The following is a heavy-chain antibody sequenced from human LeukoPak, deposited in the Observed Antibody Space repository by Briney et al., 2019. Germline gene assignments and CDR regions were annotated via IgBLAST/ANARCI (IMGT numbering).Heavy chain of an antibody. J-gene: IGHJ4*02. CDR3: ARGSYYYGSGSSPLFDY. V-gene: IGHV4-4*02. CDR2: IYHSGST. CDR1: GGSTSSSNW. D-gene: IGHD3-10*01. Sequence: SETLSLTCAVSGGSTSSSNWWSWVRQPPGKGLEWIGEIYHSGSTNYNPSLKSRVTISVDKSKNQLSLKLSSVTAADTAVYYCARGSYYYGSGSSPLFDYWGQGTLVTVSS.